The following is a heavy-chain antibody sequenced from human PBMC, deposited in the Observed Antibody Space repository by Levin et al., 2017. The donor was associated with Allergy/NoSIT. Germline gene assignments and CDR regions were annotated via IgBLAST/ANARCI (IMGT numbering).Heavy chain of an antibody. Sequence: GGSLRLSCAASGFTFSSYGMHWVRQAPGKGLEWVALISYDGRNKYYSDSVKGRFTISRDNSKNTLYLQMDSLRAEDTAAYYCAKGRGETVAGIASAWGQGTLVTVSS. J-gene: IGHJ4*02. CDR3: AKGRGETVAGIASA. CDR1: GFTFSSYG. D-gene: IGHD6-19*01. CDR2: ISYDGRNK. V-gene: IGHV3-30*18.